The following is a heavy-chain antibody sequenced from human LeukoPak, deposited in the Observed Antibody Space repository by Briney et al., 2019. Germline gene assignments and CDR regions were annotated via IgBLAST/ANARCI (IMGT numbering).Heavy chain of an antibody. D-gene: IGHD3-10*01. V-gene: IGHV4-34*01. CDR1: GFTFSSYA. J-gene: IGHJ4*02. CDR2: INHSGST. CDR3: ASGRLLWMH. Sequence: GSLRLSCAASGFTFSSYAMSWIRQPPGKGLEWIGEINHSGSTNYNPSLKSRVTISVDTSKNQFSLKLSSVTAADTAVYYCASGRLLWMHWGQGTLVTVSS.